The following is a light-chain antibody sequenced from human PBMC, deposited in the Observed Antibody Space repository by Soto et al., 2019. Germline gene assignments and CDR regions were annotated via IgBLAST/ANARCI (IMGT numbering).Light chain of an antibody. V-gene: IGKV3-15*01. CDR1: QTISSN. CDR2: SAS. CDR3: QHYNNWTPWT. Sequence: EVLMTQSPTTLSVSPGERATLSCRASQTISSNLAWYQQKPGQPPRLLIYSASTRASGVPARFSGSGSGTDFTLTISSLQSEDFAIYYCQHYNNWTPWTFGQGTKVEIK. J-gene: IGKJ1*01.